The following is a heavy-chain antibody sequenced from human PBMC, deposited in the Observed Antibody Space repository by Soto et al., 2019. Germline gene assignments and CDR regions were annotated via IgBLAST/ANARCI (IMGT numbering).Heavy chain of an antibody. Sequence: PSETLSLICTVSGGSISSSINHWGWIRQPPGKGLEWIGNIYYSENTYYNPSLKSRVTISVDTSKNQFSLRLTSVTAADTAVYYCATHPPYGPLDHWGQGTLVTVS. CDR1: GGSISSSINH. J-gene: IGHJ4*02. CDR2: IYYSENT. D-gene: IGHD4-17*01. CDR3: ATHPPYGPLDH. V-gene: IGHV4-39*01.